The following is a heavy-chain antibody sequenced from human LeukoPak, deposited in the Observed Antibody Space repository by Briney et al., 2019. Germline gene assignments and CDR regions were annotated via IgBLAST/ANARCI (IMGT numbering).Heavy chain of an antibody. CDR2: ISYDGSNK. D-gene: IGHD3-10*01. CDR3: ARGSGYYGSGSYYNVGDY. CDR1: GLTFSSYA. J-gene: IGHJ4*02. V-gene: IGHV3-30*04. Sequence: GGSLRLSCAASGLTFSSYAMHWVRQAPGKGLEWVAVISYDGSNKYYADSVKGRFTISRDNSKNTLYLQMNSLRAEDTAVYYCARGSGYYGSGSYYNVGDYWGQGTLVTVSS.